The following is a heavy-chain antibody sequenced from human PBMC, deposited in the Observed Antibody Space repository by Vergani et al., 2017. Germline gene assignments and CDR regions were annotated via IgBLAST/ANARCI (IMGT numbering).Heavy chain of an antibody. Sequence: QLHLQESGPGLVKPSETLSLTCTVSGGSITSSSYYWGWIRQPPGKSLEWIGRLYYSGLTYYNPSLKSRVAISVDTSKNQFSLKVTSVTAADTAVYFCARQRPGSGWSPGDFDDWGQGTLVTVSS. CDR2: LYYSGLT. J-gene: IGHJ4*02. V-gene: IGHV4-39*01. CDR1: GGSITSSSYY. D-gene: IGHD6-19*01. CDR3: ARQRPGSGWSPGDFDD.